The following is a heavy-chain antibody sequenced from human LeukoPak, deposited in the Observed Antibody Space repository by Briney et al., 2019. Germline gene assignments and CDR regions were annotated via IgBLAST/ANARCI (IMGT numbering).Heavy chain of an antibody. Sequence: GGSLRLACAASGFTFSSYAMTWVRQAPGKGLEWVAAFSATDGSAQYAESVEGRFTISRDNSKNTLFLQMNSLGAEDTAVYYCARAKIAAAGTGAFDVWGQGTLVTVSS. J-gene: IGHJ3*01. V-gene: IGHV3-23*01. D-gene: IGHD6-13*01. CDR3: ARAKIAAAGTGAFDV. CDR2: FSATDGSA. CDR1: GFTFSSYA.